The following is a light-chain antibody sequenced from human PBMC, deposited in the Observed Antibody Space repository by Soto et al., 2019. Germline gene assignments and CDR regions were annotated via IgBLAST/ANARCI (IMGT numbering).Light chain of an antibody. J-gene: IGKJ1*01. CDR1: QSLLHTSGYNY. Sequence: DIVMTQSPLSLPVTPGEPASISCRSSQSLLHTSGYNYLDRYLQKPGQSPQLLIYLVSNRASGVPDRFSGSGSGTDFTLKISRVEAEDVGVYYCMQALQTPRTFGQGTKVEIK. CDR3: MQALQTPRT. V-gene: IGKV2-28*01. CDR2: LVS.